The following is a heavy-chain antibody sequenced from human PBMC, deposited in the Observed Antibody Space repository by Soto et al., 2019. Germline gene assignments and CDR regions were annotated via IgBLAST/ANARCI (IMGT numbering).Heavy chain of an antibody. CDR2: IWYDGGNK. Sequence: QVQLVESGGGVVQPGRSLRLSCAASGFNFSSYVMHWVRQAPGEGLEWVAVIWYDGGNKYYADSVKGRFTISRDNSKNKLYLQMNSLRAEDTAVYYCARDGQWLPRDGLRYSYYFDYWGQGTLVTVSS. CDR1: GFNFSSYV. D-gene: IGHD6-19*01. V-gene: IGHV3-33*01. CDR3: ARDGQWLPRDGLRYSYYFDY. J-gene: IGHJ4*02.